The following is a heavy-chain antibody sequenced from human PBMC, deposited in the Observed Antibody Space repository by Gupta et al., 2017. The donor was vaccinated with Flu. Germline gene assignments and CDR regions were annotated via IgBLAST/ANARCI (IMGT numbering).Heavy chain of an antibody. Sequence: QVQLVQSGAGVTKPGSSVKVSCKASGGTFSSYAISWVRQAPGQGLEWMGGISPIFGTANYAQKFQGRVTITADESTSTAYMELSSLRSEDTAVYYCARDYYDSSGIPYYWGQGTLVTVSS. J-gene: IGHJ4*02. CDR1: GGTFSSYA. V-gene: IGHV1-69*01. CDR3: ARDYYDSSGIPYY. CDR2: ISPIFGTA. D-gene: IGHD3-22*01.